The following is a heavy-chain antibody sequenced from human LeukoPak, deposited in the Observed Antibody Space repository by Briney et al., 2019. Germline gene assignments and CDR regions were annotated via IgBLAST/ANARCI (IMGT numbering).Heavy chain of an antibody. Sequence: GASVKVSCKASGYTFIGYYIHWVRQAPGEGLEWMGWVNPNSGRTHYAQKFLGRVTMTRDTSINAAYMELRMLNFDDTAVFYCARDRLAGGSGVDYWGQGTLVTVSS. CDR2: VNPNSGRT. J-gene: IGHJ4*02. CDR3: ARDRLAGGSGVDY. V-gene: IGHV1-2*02. D-gene: IGHD3-16*01. CDR1: GYTFIGYY.